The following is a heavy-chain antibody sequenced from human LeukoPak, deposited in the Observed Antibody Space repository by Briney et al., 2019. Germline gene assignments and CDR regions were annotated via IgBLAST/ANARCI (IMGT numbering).Heavy chain of an antibody. CDR1: GFTFSSYW. Sequence: PGGSLRLSCAASGFTFSSYWMSWVRQAPGKGLEWVANIKQDGSEKYYVDSVKGRFTISRDNAKNSLYLQMNSLRADDTAVYYCARGNYDFWSGPTDDFDYWGQGTLVTVSS. CDR2: IKQDGSEK. V-gene: IGHV3-7*05. J-gene: IGHJ4*02. D-gene: IGHD3-3*01. CDR3: ARGNYDFWSGPTDDFDY.